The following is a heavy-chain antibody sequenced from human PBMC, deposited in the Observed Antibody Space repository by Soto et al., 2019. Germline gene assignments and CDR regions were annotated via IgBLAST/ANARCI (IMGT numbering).Heavy chain of an antibody. D-gene: IGHD3-10*01. CDR2: IYYSGST. J-gene: IGHJ4*02. CDR3: AGFGLTHPFDY. Sequence: TSETLSLTCTVSGGSISSGGYYWSWIRQHPGKGLEWIGYIYYSGSTYYNPSLKSRVTISVDTSKNQFSLKLSSVTAADTAVYYCAGFGLTHPFDYWGQGTLVTVSS. V-gene: IGHV4-31*03. CDR1: GGSISSGGYY.